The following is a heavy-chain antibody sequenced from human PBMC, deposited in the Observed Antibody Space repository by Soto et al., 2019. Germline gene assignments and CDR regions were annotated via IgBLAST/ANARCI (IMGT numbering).Heavy chain of an antibody. J-gene: IGHJ6*02. V-gene: IGHV4-59*01. Sequence: QVQLQESGPGLVKPSETLPLTCTVSGGSISNYYWSWIRQPPGKGPEWIGYIYDSGSTNYNPSLKSRVTISVDTSKNQFSLKLSSVTDADTAVYYCARGFHYSDSSGWVRGGLDVWGQGTTVIVSS. D-gene: IGHD3-22*01. CDR1: GGSISNYY. CDR2: IYDSGST. CDR3: ARGFHYSDSSGWVRGGLDV.